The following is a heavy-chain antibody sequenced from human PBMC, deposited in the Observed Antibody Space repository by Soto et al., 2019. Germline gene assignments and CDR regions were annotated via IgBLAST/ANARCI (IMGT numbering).Heavy chain of an antibody. V-gene: IGHV4-39*01. CDR1: GGSISSSSYY. J-gene: IGHJ4*02. CDR2: IYYSGST. D-gene: IGHD3-10*01. CDR3: ARHRSGSYYNAYYFDY. Sequence: QLQLQESGPGLVKPSETLFLTCTVSGGSISSSSYYWGWIRQPPGKGLEWIGSIYYSGSTYYNPSLEGLVTITVDTSKNQFSLKLRSVTAADTAVYYCARHRSGSYYNAYYFDYWGQGTLVTVSS.